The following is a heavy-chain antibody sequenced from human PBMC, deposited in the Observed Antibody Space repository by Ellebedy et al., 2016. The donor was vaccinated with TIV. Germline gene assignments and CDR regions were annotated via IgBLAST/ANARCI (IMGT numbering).Heavy chain of an antibody. CDR3: AREPLGHYDILTGSPGGMDV. D-gene: IGHD3-9*01. V-gene: IGHV1-2*02. CDR2: INPSSGGT. CDR1: EYTFIDHY. Sequence: ASVKVSCKASEYTFIDHYLHWVRQAPGQGLEWMGWINPSSGGTYYAQKFQGRVTMTRDTSINTAYMELSRLTSDDTAVYYCAREPLGHYDILTGSPGGMDVWGQGTTVTVSS. J-gene: IGHJ6*02.